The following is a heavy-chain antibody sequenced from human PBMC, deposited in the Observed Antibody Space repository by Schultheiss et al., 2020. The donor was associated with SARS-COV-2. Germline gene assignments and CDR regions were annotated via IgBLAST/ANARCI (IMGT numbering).Heavy chain of an antibody. CDR3: ASEVPAGYYFDY. D-gene: IGHD2-2*01. CDR2: ISYDGSNK. CDR1: GFTFSSYA. J-gene: IGHJ4*02. V-gene: IGHV3-30*04. Sequence: GGSLRLSCAASGFTFSSYAMHWVRQAPGKGLEWVAVISYDGSNKYYADSVKGRFTISRDNSKNTLYLQMNSLRAEDTAVYYCASEVPAGYYFDYWGQGTLVTVSS.